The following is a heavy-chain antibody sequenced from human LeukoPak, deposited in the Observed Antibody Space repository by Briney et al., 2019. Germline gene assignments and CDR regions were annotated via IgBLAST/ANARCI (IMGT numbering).Heavy chain of an antibody. D-gene: IGHD2-15*01. J-gene: IGHJ1*01. V-gene: IGHV4-39*01. CDR1: GDSISSSTYY. Sequence: PSETLSLTCNVSGDSISSSTYYWGWIRQPPGKGLEWIANIYRSGTTYYNPSLKSRATISVDTSKSQFSLKLSSVTAADTAVYYCARDRPYFQHWGQGTLVTVSS. CDR3: ARDRPYFQH. CDR2: IYRSGTT.